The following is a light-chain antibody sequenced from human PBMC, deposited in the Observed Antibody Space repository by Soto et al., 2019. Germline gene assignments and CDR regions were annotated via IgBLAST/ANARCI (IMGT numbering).Light chain of an antibody. CDR1: QSISSW. Sequence: DIQMTQSPATLSASIGDRVTITCRASQSISSWLPWYQQKPGKAPKLLIYDASSLESGVPSRFSGSGSGTEFTLTISSLQPDDFATYYCQQYNSYSTWTFGQGTKVDIK. V-gene: IGKV1-5*01. J-gene: IGKJ1*01. CDR2: DAS. CDR3: QQYNSYSTWT.